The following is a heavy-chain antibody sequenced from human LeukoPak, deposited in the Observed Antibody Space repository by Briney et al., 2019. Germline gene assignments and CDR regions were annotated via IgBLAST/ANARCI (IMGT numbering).Heavy chain of an antibody. J-gene: IGHJ4*02. CDR1: GYTFTSFY. CDR2: INPSGGST. V-gene: IGHV1-46*01. CDR3: ARGDCSGDSCYILEY. D-gene: IGHD2-15*01. Sequence: ASVKVSCKASGYTFTSFYMHWVRQAPGQGLGWMGIINPSGGSTSYAQKFQGRVTMTRDTSTSTVYMELSSLRSEDTAVYYCARGDCSGDSCYILEYWGQGTLVTVSS.